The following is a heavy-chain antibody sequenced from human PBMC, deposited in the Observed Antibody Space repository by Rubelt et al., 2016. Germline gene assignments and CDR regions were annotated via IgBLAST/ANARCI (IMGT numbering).Heavy chain of an antibody. V-gene: IGHV3-23*04. CDR2: ISASGYST. J-gene: IGHJ4*01. CDR1: GFTFSSYA. D-gene: IGHD5-18*01. Sequence: EVQLVESGGGLVQPGGSLRLSCAASGFTFSSYAMSWVRQAPGKGLEWVSGISASGYSTYYADSVKGRFTISSDSSKNTLYLQMKSLRAEDTAVYYCAKDRHIYGSSPFDYWGHGTLVTVSS. CDR3: AKDRHIYGSSPFDY.